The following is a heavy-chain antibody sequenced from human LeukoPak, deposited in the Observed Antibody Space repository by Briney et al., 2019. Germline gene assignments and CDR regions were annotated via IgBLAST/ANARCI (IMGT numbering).Heavy chain of an antibody. CDR3: ASGFTGTFTDY. D-gene: IGHD1-1*01. Sequence: GGSLNLSCEAFELTLSGYGLNGSGRAQGKGLKWVSSISSSSSYIYYADSVKGRFTISRDNAKNSLYLQMNSLRAEDTAVYYCASGFTGTFTDYWGQGTLVTVSS. CDR1: ELTLSGYG. CDR2: ISSSSSYI. J-gene: IGHJ4*02. V-gene: IGHV3-21*01.